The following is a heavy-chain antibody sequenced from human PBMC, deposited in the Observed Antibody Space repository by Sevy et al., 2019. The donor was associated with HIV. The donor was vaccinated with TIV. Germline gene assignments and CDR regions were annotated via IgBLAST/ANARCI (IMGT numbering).Heavy chain of an antibody. CDR2: IYPGDSDT. Sequence: GGSLRLSCKGSGYSFTSYWIGWVRQMPGKGLEWMGIIYPGDSDTRYSPSFQGQVTISADKSISTAYLQWSSLKASDTAMYCCARSNFSAYDYWGQGTLVTVSS. CDR1: GYSFTSYW. CDR3: ARSNFSAYDY. V-gene: IGHV5-51*01. J-gene: IGHJ4*02. D-gene: IGHD1-1*01.